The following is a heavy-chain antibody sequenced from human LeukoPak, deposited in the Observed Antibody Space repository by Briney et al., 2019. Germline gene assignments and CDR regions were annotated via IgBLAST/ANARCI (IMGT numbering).Heavy chain of an antibody. J-gene: IGHJ5*02. CDR3: ARLYIGGYSRSTNYNWFDP. D-gene: IGHD6-13*01. V-gene: IGHV4-4*07. CDR2: IYSSGYT. CDR1: GGAIRSHY. Sequence: SETLSLTCTVSGGAIRSHYWNWIRQPAGKGLEWIGRIYSSGYTNDNPFLKSRVTMSVDMSKNQFSLNLTSVTAADTAVYYCARLYIGGYSRSTNYNWFDPWGQGTLVTVSS.